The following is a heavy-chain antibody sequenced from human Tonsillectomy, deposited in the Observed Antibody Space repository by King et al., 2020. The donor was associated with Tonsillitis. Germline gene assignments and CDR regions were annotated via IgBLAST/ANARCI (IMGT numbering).Heavy chain of an antibody. CDR3: AKTRTPFGSVAAAGDFDY. V-gene: IGHV3-9*01. CDR2: INWNSGSI. CDR1: GFTFDDYG. J-gene: IGHJ4*02. D-gene: IGHD6-13*01. Sequence: EVQLVESGGGLVQPGRSLRLSCAASGFTFDDYGMHWVRQAPGKGLEWVSGINWNSGSIGYADSVKGRLTISRDNAKNSLYLQMNSLRAEDTALYYCAKTRTPFGSVAAAGDFDYWGQGTLVTVSS.